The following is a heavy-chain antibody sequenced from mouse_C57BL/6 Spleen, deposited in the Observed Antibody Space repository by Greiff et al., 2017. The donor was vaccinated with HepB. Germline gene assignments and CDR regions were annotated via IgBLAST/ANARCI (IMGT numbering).Heavy chain of an antibody. V-gene: IGHV1-82*01. CDR3: ARSDYGSSYGYFDV. CDR1: GYAFSSSW. CDR2: IYPGDGDT. D-gene: IGHD1-1*01. J-gene: IGHJ1*03. Sequence: VQGVESGPELVKPGASVKISCKASGYAFSSSWMNWVKQRPGKGLEWIGRIYPGDGDTNYNGKFKGKATLTADKSSSTAYMQLSSLTSEDSAVYFCARSDYGSSYGYFDVWGTGTTVTVSS.